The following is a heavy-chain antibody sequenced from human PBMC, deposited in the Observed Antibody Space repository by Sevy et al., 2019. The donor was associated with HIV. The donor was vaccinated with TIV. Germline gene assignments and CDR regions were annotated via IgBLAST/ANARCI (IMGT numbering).Heavy chain of an antibody. CDR1: GGSISSYY. D-gene: IGHD6-19*01. V-gene: IGHV4-59*01. Sequence: SESLSLTCTVSGGSISSYYWSWIRQPPGKGLEWIGYIYYSGSTNYNPSLKSRVTISVDTSKNQFSLKLSSVTAADTAVYYCARAQPSLYCSGWTPFDYWGQGTLVTVSS. J-gene: IGHJ4*01. CDR2: IYYSGST. CDR3: ARAQPSLYCSGWTPFDY.